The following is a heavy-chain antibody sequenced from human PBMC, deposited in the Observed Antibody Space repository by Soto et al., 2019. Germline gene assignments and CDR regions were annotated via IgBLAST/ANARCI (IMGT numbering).Heavy chain of an antibody. CDR3: ASLPYDYPLDV. D-gene: IGHD5-12*01. J-gene: IGHJ6*02. V-gene: IGHV5-10-1*01. Sequence: ESLKISCKASGYSFTNYPIIGVPQMPGKGLEWMGRIDPRDSYTNYSPSFPGHVTISADKSISTAYLQWSSLKASDTAMYYCASLPYDYPLDVWGQGTTVTVSS. CDR1: GYSFTNYP. CDR2: IDPRDSYT.